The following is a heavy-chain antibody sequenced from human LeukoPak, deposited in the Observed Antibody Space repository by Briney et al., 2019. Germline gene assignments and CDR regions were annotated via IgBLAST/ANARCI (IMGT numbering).Heavy chain of an antibody. V-gene: IGHV1-46*01. CDR3: AKLATSDTGETY. CDR1: GGTFSSYA. D-gene: IGHD3-16*01. CDR2: INPSGDST. Sequence: AXXKVSCKASGGTFSSYAISWVRQAPGQGLEWMGVINPSGDSTTYAQNFQGRVTMTRDTSTSTVYMELRSLRSEDTAIYYCAKLATSDTGETYWGQGTLVTVSS. J-gene: IGHJ4*02.